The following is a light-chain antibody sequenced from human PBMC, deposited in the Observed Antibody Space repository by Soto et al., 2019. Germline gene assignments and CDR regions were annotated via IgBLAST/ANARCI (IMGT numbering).Light chain of an antibody. Sequence: SALTQPPSASGTPGQKVTISCSGSSSNIGSKTVNWYQQLPGTAPKLLIFINNQRPSRVPDRFSGSKSGTSASLAISGLQSDDEADYYCAAWDASLNGYVFGTGTKVTVL. V-gene: IGLV1-44*01. CDR2: INN. J-gene: IGLJ1*01. CDR3: AAWDASLNGYV. CDR1: SSNIGSKT.